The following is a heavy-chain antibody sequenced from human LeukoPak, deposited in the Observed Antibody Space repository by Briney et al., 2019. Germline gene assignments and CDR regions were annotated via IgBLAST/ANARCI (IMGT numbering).Heavy chain of an antibody. CDR2: INWNGGST. J-gene: IGHJ4*02. CDR3: ASLVGSGWPRDFDY. D-gene: IGHD6-19*01. CDR1: GFTFDDYG. V-gene: IGHV3-20*04. Sequence: RTGGSLRLSCAASGFTFDDYGMSWVRQAPGKGLEWVSGINWNGGSTGYPDSVKGRFTISRDNAKNSLYLQMNSLRAEDTALYYCASLVGSGWPRDFDYWGQGTLVTVSS.